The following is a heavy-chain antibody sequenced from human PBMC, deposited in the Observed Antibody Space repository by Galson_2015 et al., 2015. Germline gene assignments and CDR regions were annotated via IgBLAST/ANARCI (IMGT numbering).Heavy chain of an antibody. CDR2: INPSGGST. CDR1: GYTFTSYY. V-gene: IGHV1-46*01. J-gene: IGHJ3*02. CDR3: ARARWVTMVRGVTPKHAEDDAFDI. D-gene: IGHD3-10*01. Sequence: SVKVSCKASGYTFTSYYMHWVRQAPGQGLEWMGIINPSGGSTSYAQKFQGRVTMTRDTSTSTVYMELSSLRSEDTAVYYCARARWVTMVRGVTPKHAEDDAFDIWGQGTMVTVSS.